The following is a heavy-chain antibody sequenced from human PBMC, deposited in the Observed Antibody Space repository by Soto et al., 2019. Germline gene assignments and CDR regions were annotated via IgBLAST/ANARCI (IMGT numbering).Heavy chain of an antibody. J-gene: IGHJ4*02. V-gene: IGHV1-8*02. CDR1: GYTFTGYY. Sequence: GASVKVSCKASGYTFTGYYMHWVRQAPGQGLEWMGWMNPNSGNTGYAQKFQGRVTMTRNTSISTAYMELSSLRSEDTAVYYCARHPAYYYGSGRLRGFDYWGQGTLVTVSS. D-gene: IGHD3-10*01. CDR3: ARHPAYYYGSGRLRGFDY. CDR2: MNPNSGNT.